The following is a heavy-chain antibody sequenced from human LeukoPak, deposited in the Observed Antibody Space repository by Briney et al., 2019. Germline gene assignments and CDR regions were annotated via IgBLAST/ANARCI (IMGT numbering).Heavy chain of an antibody. CDR3: ARDQTMDDFWSGYSDHAFDI. CDR1: GGSISSGGYY. CDR2: IYHSGST. Sequence: PSQTLSLTCTVSGGSISSGGYYWSWIRQPPGKGLKWIGYIYHSGSTYYNPSLKSRVTISVDRSKNQFSLKLSSVTAADTAVYYCARDQTMDDFWSGYSDHAFDIWGQGTMVTVSS. V-gene: IGHV4-30-2*01. D-gene: IGHD3-3*01. J-gene: IGHJ3*02.